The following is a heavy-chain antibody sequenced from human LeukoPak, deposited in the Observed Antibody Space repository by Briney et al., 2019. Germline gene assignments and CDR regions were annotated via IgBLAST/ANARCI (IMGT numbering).Heavy chain of an antibody. CDR3: ARDWGAAGLWDY. D-gene: IGHD6-13*01. CDR1: GITFSNYW. CDR2: IKEDGSEK. V-gene: IGHV3-7*05. Sequence: GGSLRLSCATSGITFSNYWMSWVRQAPGKGLEWVANIKEDGSEKDYVDSVKGRFTISRDNAKNSLYLQMHSLRVEDTAIYYCARDWGAAGLWDYWGQGTLVTVSS. J-gene: IGHJ4*02.